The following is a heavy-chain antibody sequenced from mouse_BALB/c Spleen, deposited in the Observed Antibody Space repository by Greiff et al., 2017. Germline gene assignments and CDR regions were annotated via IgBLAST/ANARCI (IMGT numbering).Heavy chain of an antibody. Sequence: QVQLKQSGAELVKPGASVKLSCKTSGYTFTSYWIQWVKQRPGQGLGWIGEIFPGTGTTYYNEKFKGKATLTIDTSSSTAYMQLSSLTSEDSAVYFCARSPPSYYGNYVDAMDYWGQGTSVTVSS. CDR2: IFPGTGTT. CDR3: ARSPPSYYGNYVDAMDY. CDR1: GYTFTSYW. V-gene: IGHV1S132*01. D-gene: IGHD2-10*01. J-gene: IGHJ4*01.